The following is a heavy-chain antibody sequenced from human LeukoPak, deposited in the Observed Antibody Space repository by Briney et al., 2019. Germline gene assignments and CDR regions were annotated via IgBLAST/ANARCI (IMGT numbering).Heavy chain of an antibody. J-gene: IGHJ4*02. CDR1: GFTFDDYA. V-gene: IGHV3-20*04. CDR2: INWNAGST. CDR3: VRVSTGYYFDS. Sequence: GGSLRLSCAASGFTFDDYALSWVRQAPGKGLEWVSSINWNAGSTSYADSVRGRFTISRGNARNSLYLQMNTLRADDTAFYYCVRVSTGYYFDSWGQGTLVTVSS. D-gene: IGHD6-19*01.